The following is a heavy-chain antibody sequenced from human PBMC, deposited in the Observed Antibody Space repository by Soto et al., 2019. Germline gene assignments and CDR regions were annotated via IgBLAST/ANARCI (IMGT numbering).Heavy chain of an antibody. J-gene: IGHJ5*02. CDR1: GGSINNYY. CDR3: AREHGFSYGLNYFDP. D-gene: IGHD5-18*01. V-gene: IGHV4-59*01. CDR2: IYDSGST. Sequence: SETLSLTCTVSGGSINNYYWSWIRQPPGKGLEWIGYIYDSGSTNYNPSLKSRVTMSVDTSKNQFSLNLSSVTAADTAAYYCAREHGFSYGLNYFDPWGQGTLVTVSS.